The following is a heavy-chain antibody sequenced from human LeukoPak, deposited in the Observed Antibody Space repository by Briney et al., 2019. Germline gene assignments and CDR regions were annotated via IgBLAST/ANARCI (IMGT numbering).Heavy chain of an antibody. CDR3: ARVGVDYSGNIIKYFFDY. J-gene: IGHJ4*02. Sequence: SETLSLTCTVSGYSISSGYYWGWIRQPPGKELEWIGNIYYSGSANYNPSLKSRFIISVDTSKNQFSLKLSPVTAADTAVYYCARVGVDYSGNIIKYFFDYWGQGTLVTVSS. V-gene: IGHV4-38-2*02. CDR1: GYSISSGYY. D-gene: IGHD4-23*01. CDR2: IYYSGSA.